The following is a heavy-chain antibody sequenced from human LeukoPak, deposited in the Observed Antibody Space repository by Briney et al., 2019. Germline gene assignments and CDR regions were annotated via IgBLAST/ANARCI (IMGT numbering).Heavy chain of an antibody. Sequence: PGRSLRLSRAASGFTFSSYAMSWVRQAPGKGLEWVSDISGSGGSKYYADSVKGRFTISRDNSKNTLYLQMNSLRAEDTAVYYCAKLSCCEVYYYGLLVGGQETTVTVSS. D-gene: IGHD3-10*01. J-gene: IGHJ6*02. CDR3: AKLSCCEVYYYGLLV. CDR1: GFTFSSYA. CDR2: ISGSGGSK. V-gene: IGHV3-23*01.